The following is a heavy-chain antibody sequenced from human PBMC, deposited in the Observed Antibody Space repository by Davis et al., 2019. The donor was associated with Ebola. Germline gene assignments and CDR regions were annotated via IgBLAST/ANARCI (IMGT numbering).Heavy chain of an antibody. J-gene: IGHJ4*02. V-gene: IGHV6-1*01. CDR2: TYYAPKWYN. D-gene: IGHD5-12*01. CDR3: ARGWLRTGFDY. Sequence: HSQTLSLTCAIPGASVSSNSAAWNWIRLSPSRGLEWLGRTYYAPKWYNDYSIPAKSRITINPDTSKNQFSLQLNSVTPEDTAVYFCARGWLRTGFDYWGQGTLVTVSS. CDR1: GASVSSNSAA.